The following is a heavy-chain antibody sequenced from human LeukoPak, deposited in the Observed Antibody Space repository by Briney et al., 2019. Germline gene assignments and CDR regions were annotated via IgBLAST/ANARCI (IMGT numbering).Heavy chain of an antibody. V-gene: IGHV3-49*04. CDR1: GFTFGDYA. Sequence: GGSLRLSCTTSGFTFGDYAMTWVRQAPGKGLEWVGFIRSKIYGGTPEYAASVKGRFTISGDDSKGIAYLQMNSLKTEDTGVYYCTRDQTPYYWGQGTLVTVSS. CDR3: TRDQTPYY. J-gene: IGHJ4*02. CDR2: IRSKIYGGTP.